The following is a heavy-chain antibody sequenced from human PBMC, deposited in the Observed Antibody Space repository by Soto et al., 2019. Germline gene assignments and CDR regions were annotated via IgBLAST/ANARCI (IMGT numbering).Heavy chain of an antibody. V-gene: IGHV3-74*02. J-gene: IGHJ6*04. CDR1: GFTFRTYW. D-gene: IGHD7-27*01. CDR2: MDNDGSST. Sequence: EVHLVESGGGLVQPGGSLRLSCAASGFTFRTYWMQWVRQAPGKGLVWVSRMDNDGSSTNYADSVKGRFTISRDNAKDTLYLQMNRLRAEDTAVYYCAMGTMDVWGKGTTVTVSS. CDR3: AMGTMDV.